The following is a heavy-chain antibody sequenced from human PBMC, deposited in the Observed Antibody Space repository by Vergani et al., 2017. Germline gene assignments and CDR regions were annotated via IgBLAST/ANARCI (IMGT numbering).Heavy chain of an antibody. CDR2: SYHSGRT. D-gene: IGHD5-18*01. J-gene: IGHJ5*02. CDR3: ARGGYGWFDP. V-gene: IGHV4-30-2*01. CDR1: GGASSSGGEE. Sequence: GGASSSGGEEGRWIRQPPGKGLEGIGYSYHSGRTYYNPSLKSRVTISVDRSKNQFSLKLSSVTAADTAVYYCARGGYGWFDPWGQGTLVTVSS.